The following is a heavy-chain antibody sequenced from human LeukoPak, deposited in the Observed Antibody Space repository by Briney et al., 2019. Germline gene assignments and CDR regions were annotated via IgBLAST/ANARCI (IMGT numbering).Heavy chain of an antibody. CDR1: GGSISSSSYY. CDR3: VRRHDSSGYYLGGHYFDY. Sequence: PSETLSLTCTVSGGSISSSSYYWGWVRQPPGKGLEWIGGIYYSGSTYYNPSLKSRVTISVDTSKNQFSLKLSSVTAADTAVYYCVRRHDSSGYYLGGHYFDYWGQGTLVTVSS. J-gene: IGHJ4*02. D-gene: IGHD3-22*01. CDR2: IYYSGST. V-gene: IGHV4-39*01.